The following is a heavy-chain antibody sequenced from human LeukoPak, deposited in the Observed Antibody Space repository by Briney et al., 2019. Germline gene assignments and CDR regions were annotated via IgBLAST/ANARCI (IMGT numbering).Heavy chain of an antibody. J-gene: IGHJ3*02. CDR2: VRYDSSNK. CDR3: ARERRPGAFDI. CDR1: GFTFSGYG. Sequence: GGSLRLSCAASGFTFSGYGMHWVRQAPGKGLEWVAFVRYDSSNKYYADSVKGRFTVSRDNSKNTLYLQMNSLRAEDTAVYYCARERRPGAFDIWGQGTMVTVSS. V-gene: IGHV3-30*02.